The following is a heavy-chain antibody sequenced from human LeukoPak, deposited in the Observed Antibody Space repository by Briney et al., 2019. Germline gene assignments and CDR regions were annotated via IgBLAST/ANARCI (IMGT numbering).Heavy chain of an antibody. CDR2: ISRDGTNK. CDR3: GRGGGEKGLGKTFEG. D-gene: IGHD3-16*01. J-gene: IGHJ4*02. CDR1: GFTFSTYA. V-gene: IGHV3-30*04. Sequence: GGSLRLSCAASGFTFSTYAMHWVRQAPGKGLEWVAVISRDGTNKYYPDSVKGRFIISRDNSKNTLYLQMNSLRVKGGAMYYWGRGGGEKGLGKTFEGWGQGALVTVSS.